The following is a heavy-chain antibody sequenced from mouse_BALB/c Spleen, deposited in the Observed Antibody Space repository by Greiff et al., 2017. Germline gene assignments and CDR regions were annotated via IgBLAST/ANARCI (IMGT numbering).Heavy chain of an antibody. V-gene: IGHV1S137*01. J-gene: IGHJ3*01. CDR2: ISTYYGDA. CDR1: GYTFTDYA. D-gene: IGHD3-1*01. Sequence: QVQLKESGAELVRPGVSVKISCKGSGYTFTDYAMHWVKQSHAKSLEWIGVISTYYGDASYNQKFKGKATMTVDKSSSTAYMELARLTSEDSAIYYCARGGSSGYLFAYWGQGTLVTVSA. CDR3: ARGGSSGYLFAY.